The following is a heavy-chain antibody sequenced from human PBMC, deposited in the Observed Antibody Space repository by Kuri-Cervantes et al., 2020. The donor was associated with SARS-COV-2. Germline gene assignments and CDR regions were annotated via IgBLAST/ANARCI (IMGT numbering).Heavy chain of an antibody. CDR2: INHSGST. D-gene: IGHD6-13*01. CDR3: ARLGTYSSSWGGAFDI. V-gene: IGHV4-34*01. CDR1: GGSFSAYY. J-gene: IGHJ3*02. Sequence: SETLSLTCAVFGGSFSAYYWNWIRQLPGKGLECIGEINHSGSTNYNPSLNSRVTISIDTSGNLFSLRLRSVTAADTAVYYCARLGTYSSSWGGAFDIWGQGTVVTVSS.